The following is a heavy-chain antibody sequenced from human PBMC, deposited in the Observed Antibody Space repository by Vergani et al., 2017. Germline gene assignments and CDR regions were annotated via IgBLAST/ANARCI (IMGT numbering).Heavy chain of an antibody. Sequence: QVQLQESGPGLVKPSETLSLTCTVSGGSISSYYWSWIRQPPGEGLEWIGYIYYSVSTNYNPALKSRVTISVDTSKNQFSLKLSSVTAADTAVYYCARGNGHNSEQDFDYWGQGTLVTVSS. CDR1: GGSISSYY. CDR2: IYYSVST. CDR3: ARGNGHNSEQDFDY. J-gene: IGHJ4*02. D-gene: IGHD4-23*01. V-gene: IGHV4-59*08.